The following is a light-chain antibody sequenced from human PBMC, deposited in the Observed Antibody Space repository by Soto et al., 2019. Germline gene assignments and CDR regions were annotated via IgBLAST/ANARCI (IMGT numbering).Light chain of an antibody. CDR3: QQYNVYST. CDR2: KAS. J-gene: IGKJ4*01. V-gene: IGKV1-5*03. CDR1: QSISSW. Sequence: DIEMTQSPSTLSASIGDRVNITCRASQSISSWLAWHQQKPGKAPKVLIYKASNLESGVPSRFSGSGSATEFTLTISSLQPDYFATYYCQQYNVYSTFGGGTKVDIK.